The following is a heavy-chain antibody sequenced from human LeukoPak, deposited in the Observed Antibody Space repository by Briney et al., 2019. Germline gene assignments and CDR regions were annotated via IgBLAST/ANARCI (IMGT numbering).Heavy chain of an antibody. Sequence: GGSLRLSCAASGFTSSAYSMNWVRQAPGKGLEWVSSISSSSSYIYYADSVKGRFTISRDNAKNSLYLQMNSLRAEDTAVYYCARDTYNHPALFDYWGQGALVTVSS. CDR3: ARDTYNHPALFDY. CDR2: ISSSSSYI. CDR1: GFTSSAYS. V-gene: IGHV3-21*01. D-gene: IGHD1-1*01. J-gene: IGHJ4*02.